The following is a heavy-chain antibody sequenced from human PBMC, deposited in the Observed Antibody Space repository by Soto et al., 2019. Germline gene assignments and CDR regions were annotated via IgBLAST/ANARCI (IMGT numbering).Heavy chain of an antibody. J-gene: IGHJ4*02. D-gene: IGHD6-13*01. Sequence: SETLSLTCTVSGGSISSYYWSWIRQPPGKGLEWIGYIYYSGSTNYNPSLKSRVTISVDTSKNQFSLKLSSVTAADTAVYYCARDRRVGVAAAGGRYYFDYWGQGTLVTVSS. CDR2: IYYSGST. CDR3: ARDRRVGVAAAGGRYYFDY. CDR1: GGSISSYY. V-gene: IGHV4-59*01.